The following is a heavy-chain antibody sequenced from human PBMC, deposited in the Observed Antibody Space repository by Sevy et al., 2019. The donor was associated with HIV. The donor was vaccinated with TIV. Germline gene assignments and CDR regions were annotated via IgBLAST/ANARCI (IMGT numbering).Heavy chain of an antibody. V-gene: IGHV1-46*01. CDR3: AAGPEIALWSPPVGH. CDR2: MNPGGGGT. J-gene: IGHJ4*02. CDR1: GLTFTSYY. D-gene: IGHD5-18*01. Sequence: ASVKVSCKASGLTFTSYYIHWVRQAPGQGLEWMGMMNPGGGGTSYAQKFQGRVTMTRDTSTSTVLMELSSLRSEDTAVYYCAAGPEIALWSPPVGHWGQGTLVTVSS.